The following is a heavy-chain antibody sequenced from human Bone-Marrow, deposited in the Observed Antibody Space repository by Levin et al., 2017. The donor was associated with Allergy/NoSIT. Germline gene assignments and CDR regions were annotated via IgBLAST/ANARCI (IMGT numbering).Heavy chain of an antibody. CDR3: AKLRFNPFVADF. D-gene: IGHD2-21*01. V-gene: IGHV3-11*01. CDR2: ISSRSTTT. Sequence: GESLKISCVASGLRFSDFYVAWIRQGPGRRLEWVAYISSRSTTTFYIDSVKGRFVISRDNAKNSLFLDMKSLTVDDTATYFCAKLRFNPFVADFWGQGTVVTVSS. J-gene: IGHJ4*02. CDR1: GLRFSDFY.